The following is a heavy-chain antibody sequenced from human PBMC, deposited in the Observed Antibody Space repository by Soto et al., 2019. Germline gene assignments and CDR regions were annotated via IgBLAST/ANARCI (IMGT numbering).Heavy chain of an antibody. D-gene: IGHD2-15*01. CDR2: IYHSGST. Sequence: PSETLSLTCAVSGGSISSGGYSWSWIRQPPGKGLEWIGYIYHSGSTYYNPSLKSRVTISVDTSKNQFSLKLSSVTAADTAVYYCARRDGGTLDYWGQGTLVTVSS. CDR3: ARRDGGTLDY. CDR1: GGSISSGGYS. J-gene: IGHJ4*02. V-gene: IGHV4-30-2*01.